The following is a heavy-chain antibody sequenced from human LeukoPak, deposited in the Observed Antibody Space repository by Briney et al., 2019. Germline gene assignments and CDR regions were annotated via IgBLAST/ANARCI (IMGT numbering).Heavy chain of an antibody. CDR3: ARVLFYSSGNKSNRVDY. Sequence: PGGSLRLSCAASGFTFSNYGMSWVRQAPGEGLEWVSTISGSGGNTYYADSVKGRFTISRDTSKNTLYLQMNSPRAEDTAVYYCARVLFYSSGNKSNRVDYWGQGTLVTVSS. V-gene: IGHV3-23*01. D-gene: IGHD6-19*01. CDR2: ISGSGGNT. CDR1: GFTFSNYG. J-gene: IGHJ4*02.